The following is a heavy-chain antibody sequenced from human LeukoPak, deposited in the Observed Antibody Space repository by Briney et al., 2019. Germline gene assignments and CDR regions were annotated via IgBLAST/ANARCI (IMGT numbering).Heavy chain of an antibody. CDR2: IRYDGSHQ. J-gene: IGHJ4*02. CDR3: ARAHPSKYDSSADHRDQQD. D-gene: IGHD3-22*01. Sequence: GGSLRLSCAASGFTFSNYGMHWVRQAPGKGLEWLAFIRYDGSHQYYVDSVKGRFTISRDNAKNTLYLQLNTLRPEDTAVYYCARAHPSKYDSSADHRDQQDWGQGTLVSVSS. CDR1: GFTFSNYG. V-gene: IGHV3-30*02.